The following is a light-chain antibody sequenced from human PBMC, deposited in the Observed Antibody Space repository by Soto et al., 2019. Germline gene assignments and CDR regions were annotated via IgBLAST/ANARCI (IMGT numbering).Light chain of an antibody. Sequence: AIQLTQSPSSLSASFGARVTFTCRASQDIRGALAWYQQKAGKAPHLLIYDASRLERGVPSRFSGSGSGTDFTLTISSVQPEDFATYYCQQFKTYPITFGQGARLDIK. V-gene: IGKV1-13*02. CDR1: QDIRGA. CDR2: DAS. J-gene: IGKJ5*01. CDR3: QQFKTYPIT.